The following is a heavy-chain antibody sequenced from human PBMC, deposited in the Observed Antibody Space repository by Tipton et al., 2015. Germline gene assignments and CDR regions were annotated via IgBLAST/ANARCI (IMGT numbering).Heavy chain of an antibody. Sequence: QLVQSGAEVKKPGASVKVSCKASGYTFTNYDINWVRQAPGQGLEWMAWMNPDNGRTGYAHKFQGRVTVTRNTSITTAYMELSSLKSEDTAVYYCTRSLTHFDVLTGYYSFHGLDVWGRGTTVIVS. CDR2: MNPDNGRT. J-gene: IGHJ6*02. V-gene: IGHV1-8*01. CDR1: GYTFTNYD. D-gene: IGHD3-9*01. CDR3: TRSLTHFDVLTGYYSFHGLDV.